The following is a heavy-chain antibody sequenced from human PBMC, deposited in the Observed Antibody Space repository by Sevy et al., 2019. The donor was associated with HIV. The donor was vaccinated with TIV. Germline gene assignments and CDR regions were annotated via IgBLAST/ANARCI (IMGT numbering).Heavy chain of an antibody. J-gene: IGHJ6*02. CDR2: ISYDGSDK. CDR3: ARPRANYVDHYFFYAMDV. CDR1: GFAFSNYYA. V-gene: IGHV3-30-3*01. Sequence: GECLKISCVASGFAFSNYYAMHWVRQAPGKGLEWVALISYDGSDKYYADSVKGRFTISRDNFKNTLFLQMNSLTTEDTAVYYCARPRANYVDHYFFYAMDVWGQGTTVTVSS. D-gene: IGHD4-17*01.